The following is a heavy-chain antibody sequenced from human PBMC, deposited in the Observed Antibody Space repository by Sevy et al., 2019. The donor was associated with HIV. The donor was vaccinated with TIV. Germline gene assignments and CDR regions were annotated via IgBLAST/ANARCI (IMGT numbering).Heavy chain of an antibody. J-gene: IGHJ4*02. Sequence: GGSLRLSCAASGFAFSSYSMNWVRQAPGKGLEWVSAISGSGGSTYYADSVKGRFTISRDNSKNTLYLQMNSLRAEDTAVYYCAKDKVLYSGYDYYFDYWGQGTLVTVSS. CDR1: GFAFSSYS. V-gene: IGHV3-23*01. CDR3: AKDKVLYSGYDYYFDY. D-gene: IGHD5-12*01. CDR2: ISGSGGST.